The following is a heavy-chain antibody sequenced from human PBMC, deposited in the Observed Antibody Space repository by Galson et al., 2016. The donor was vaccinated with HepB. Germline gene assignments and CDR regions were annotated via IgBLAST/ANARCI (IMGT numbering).Heavy chain of an antibody. CDR1: GFNFSSHG. CDR3: ARDARYMGRPADPYYNYYYMDF. Sequence: SLRLSCAASGFNFSSHGMHWVRQAPGKGLEWVAAIWYDGSIKYYADSVKGRFAIFRDNSKNTVFLQMNSLTAGDTAVYFCARDARYMGRPADPYYNYYYMDFWGQGTTVTVSS. V-gene: IGHV3-33*08. J-gene: IGHJ6*03. D-gene: IGHD5-12*01. CDR2: IWYDGSIK.